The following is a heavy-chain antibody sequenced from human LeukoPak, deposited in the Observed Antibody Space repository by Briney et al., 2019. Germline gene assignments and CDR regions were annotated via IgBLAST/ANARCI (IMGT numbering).Heavy chain of an antibody. Sequence: HPGRSLRLSCAASGFTFSSYAMHWVRQAPGKGLEWVSIISSGGVYEYYADSVKGRFTISRDNSKNTLYLQLNSLRTEDTAVYYRARDSTYYYDSGSSGPHYFDNWGQGTLVTVSS. J-gene: IGHJ4*02. D-gene: IGHD3-10*01. V-gene: IGHV3-30*01. CDR2: ISSGGVYE. CDR1: GFTFSSYA. CDR3: ARDSTYYYDSGSSGPHYFDN.